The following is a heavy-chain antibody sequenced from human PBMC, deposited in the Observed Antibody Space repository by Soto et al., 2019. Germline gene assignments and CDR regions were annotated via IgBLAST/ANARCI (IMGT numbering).Heavy chain of an antibody. V-gene: IGHV1-69*06. J-gene: IGHJ4*02. D-gene: IGHD1-26*01. CDR1: GGTFSSYA. CDR3: ASSSGHEYGVGTNDSFDS. Sequence: QVQLVQSGAEVKKPGSSVKVSCKASGGTFSSYAIVWVRQAPGQGLEWMGGIIPIFGTANYAQKFQDRVTVTADKATNTAFMELSSLKSEDTGMYDCASSSGHEYGVGTNDSFDSWGQGTLVTVSS. CDR2: IIPIFGTA.